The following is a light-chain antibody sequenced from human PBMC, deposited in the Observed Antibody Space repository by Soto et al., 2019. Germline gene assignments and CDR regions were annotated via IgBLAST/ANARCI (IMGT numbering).Light chain of an antibody. V-gene: IGKV3-20*01. CDR1: QSVSSTY. Sequence: EIVLTQSPGTLSLSPGESATLSCRAGQSVSSTYLAWYQQKPGQAPRLLIYGASSRATGIPDMFSGSGSGTDFTLTISRLEPEDFAVYYCQQYDNSLYTFGQGTKLEIK. CDR2: GAS. J-gene: IGKJ2*01. CDR3: QQYDNSLYT.